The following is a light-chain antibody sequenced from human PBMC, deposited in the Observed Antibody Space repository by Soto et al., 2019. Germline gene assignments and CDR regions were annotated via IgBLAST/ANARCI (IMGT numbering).Light chain of an antibody. CDR3: GTWDTSLSRV. V-gene: IGLV1-51*02. Sequence: QSVLTQPPSVSAAPGQTVTISCSGSSSDIGINYVSWYQQLPGTAPKLLIYENNKRPSGIPDRFSGSKSGTSATLGITGLQTGDEADYYCGTWDTSLSRVFGTGTKLTVL. J-gene: IGLJ1*01. CDR2: ENN. CDR1: SSDIGINY.